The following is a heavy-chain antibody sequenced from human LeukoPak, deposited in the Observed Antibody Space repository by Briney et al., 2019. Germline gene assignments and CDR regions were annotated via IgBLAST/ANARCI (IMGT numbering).Heavy chain of an antibody. J-gene: IGHJ5*02. CDR2: TYYRSTWYN. CDR1: GDSVSSKSAA. V-gene: IGHV6-1*01. D-gene: IGHD4/OR15-4a*01. Sequence: SQTLSLTCAISGDSVSSKSAAWNWIRQSPSRGLEWLGRTYYRSTWYNDYAVSVKSRITFNADTSKNHFSLQLNSVTPEDTAVYYCARVRTTTGWFDPWGQGTLVTVSS. CDR3: ARVRTTTGWFDP.